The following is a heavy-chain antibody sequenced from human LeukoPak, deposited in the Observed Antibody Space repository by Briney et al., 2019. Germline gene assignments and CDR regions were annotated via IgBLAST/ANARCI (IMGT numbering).Heavy chain of an antibody. CDR1: GFTFSNDN. CDR2: ISTSSSTI. J-gene: IGHJ5*02. Sequence: GGSLRLSCVASGFTFSNDNMNSVRQAPGEGREWVSYISTSSSTIYYADSVKGRFTISRDNAKNSLYLQMNSLRAEDTAVYYCAREVGAYNGFDPWGQGTLVTVSS. V-gene: IGHV3-48*01. CDR3: AREVGAYNGFDP. D-gene: IGHD1-26*01.